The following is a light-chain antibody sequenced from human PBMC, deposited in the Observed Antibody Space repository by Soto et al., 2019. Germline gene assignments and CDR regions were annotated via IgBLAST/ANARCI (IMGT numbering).Light chain of an antibody. V-gene: IGKV3-20*01. CDR1: QSVTTN. J-gene: IGKJ1*01. CDR2: GAS. CDR3: QQYGSSMT. Sequence: EIVMTQSPAPLSVSLGERATLSCRASQSVTTNLAWYQQKPGQAPRLLIYGASSRATGIPDRFSGGGSGTDFTLTITRLEPEDFAVYYCQQYGSSMTFGQGTKVDIK.